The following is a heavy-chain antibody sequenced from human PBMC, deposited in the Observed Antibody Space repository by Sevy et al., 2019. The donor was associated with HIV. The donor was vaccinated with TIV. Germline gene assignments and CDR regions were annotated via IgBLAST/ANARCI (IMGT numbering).Heavy chain of an antibody. V-gene: IGHV5-51*01. Sequence: GESLKISCKGSGYCFTSYWIGWVRQMPGKGLEWMGIIYPGDSDTRYSPSFQGQVTISADKSISTAYLQWSSLKASDTAMYYCARHVLDCSSTSSYGAGAYYYYGMDVWGQGTTVTVSS. D-gene: IGHD2-2*01. CDR2: IYPGDSDT. CDR3: ARHVLDCSSTSSYGAGAYYYYGMDV. CDR1: GYCFTSYW. J-gene: IGHJ6*02.